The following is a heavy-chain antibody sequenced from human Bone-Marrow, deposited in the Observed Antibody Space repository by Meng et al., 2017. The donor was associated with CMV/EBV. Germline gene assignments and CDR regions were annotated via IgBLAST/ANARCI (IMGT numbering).Heavy chain of an antibody. CDR2: IRYDGSNK. J-gene: IGHJ6*02. CDR1: GFTFSSYG. D-gene: IGHD6-13*01. Sequence: GGSLRLSCAASGFTFSSYGMHWVRQAPGKGLEWVAFIRYDGSNKYYADSVKGRFTISRDNAKNSLYLQMHSLRADDTAVYYCARQQLVPPYYHYGMDVWGQGTTVTVSS. V-gene: IGHV3-30*02. CDR3: ARQQLVPPYYHYGMDV.